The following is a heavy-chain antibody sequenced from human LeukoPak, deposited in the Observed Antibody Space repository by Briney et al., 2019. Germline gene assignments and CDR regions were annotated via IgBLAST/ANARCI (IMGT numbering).Heavy chain of an antibody. J-gene: IGHJ4*02. CDR2: IFDSGDT. CDR3: ARVSADSRDSGYDPRGNFDY. Sequence: PSETLSLTCTVSGVSISSSGYYWRWIRQPPGMGLEWIGYIFDSGDTYYNPSLKSRVTIVVDRSKNQFSLKLTSVTAADTAVYYCARVSADSRDSGYDPRGNFDYWGQGTLVTVSS. V-gene: IGHV4-30-2*01. CDR1: GVSISSSGYY. D-gene: IGHD5-12*01.